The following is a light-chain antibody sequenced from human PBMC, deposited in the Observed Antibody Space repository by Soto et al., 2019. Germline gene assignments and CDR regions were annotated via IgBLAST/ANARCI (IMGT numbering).Light chain of an antibody. Sequence: DIQLTQSPSTLSASVGDRVTITCRASQSMGSWLAWYQQKPGKAPKLLMYQASILQYGVPSRFSGSLSGSEFTLTVSSLQPDDFAPYHCQQYVSYSRTFGQGTKVDI. CDR2: QAS. J-gene: IGKJ1*01. V-gene: IGKV1-5*03. CDR1: QSMGSW. CDR3: QQYVSYSRT.